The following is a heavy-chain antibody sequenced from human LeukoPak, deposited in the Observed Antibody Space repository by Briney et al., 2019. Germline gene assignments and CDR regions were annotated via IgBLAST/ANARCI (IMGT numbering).Heavy chain of an antibody. CDR3: ARGAAAIVRFDP. Sequence: ASVKASGKASGYTFNSYAMKCVRQAPGQRLKWMGWINTNTGNPTYAQGFTGRFVFSLDTSVSTAYLQISSLKAEDTAVYYCARGAAAIVRFDPWGQGTLVTVSS. J-gene: IGHJ5*02. D-gene: IGHD2-2*02. V-gene: IGHV7-4-1*02. CDR1: GYTFNSYA. CDR2: INTNTGNP.